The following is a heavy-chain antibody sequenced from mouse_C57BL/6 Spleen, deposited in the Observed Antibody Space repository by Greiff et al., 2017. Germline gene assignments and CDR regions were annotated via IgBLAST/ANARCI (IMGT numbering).Heavy chain of an antibody. CDR3: AKSWVYYGNYGAMDY. V-gene: IGHV2-5*01. Sequence: QVQLQQSGPGLVQPSQSLSITCTVSGFSLTSYGVHWVRQSPGKGLEWLGVIWRGGSTDYNAAFMSRLSITKDNSKSQVFFKMNSLQADDTAIYYCAKSWVYYGNYGAMDYWGQGTSVTVSS. J-gene: IGHJ4*01. CDR2: IWRGGST. CDR1: GFSLTSYG. D-gene: IGHD2-1*01.